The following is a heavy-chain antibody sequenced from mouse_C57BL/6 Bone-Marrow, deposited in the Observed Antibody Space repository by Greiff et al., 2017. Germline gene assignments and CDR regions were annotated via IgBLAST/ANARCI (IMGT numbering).Heavy chain of an antibody. J-gene: IGHJ2*01. V-gene: IGHV1-19*01. CDR1: GYTFTDYY. Sequence: EVQLQESGPVLVKPGASVKMSCKASGYTFTDYYMNWVKQSHGKSLEWIGVINPYNGGTSYNQKFKGKATLTVDKSSSTAYMELNSLTSEDSAVYYCARNFAYFDYWGQGTTLSVSS. CDR2: INPYNGGT. CDR3: ARNFAYFDY.